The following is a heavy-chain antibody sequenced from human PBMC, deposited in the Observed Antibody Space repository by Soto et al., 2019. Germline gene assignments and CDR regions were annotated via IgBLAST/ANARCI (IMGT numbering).Heavy chain of an antibody. D-gene: IGHD3-3*01. CDR1: GFTFSSYW. V-gene: IGHV3-7*01. Sequence: GALRLSCAASGFTFSSYWMSWVRQAPGKGLEWVATIKQDGSEKYYVDSVKGRFTISRDDAHNMVFLQMNSLTDEDSGIYFCARAGGWYYVQDFWGQGTLVTVSS. CDR3: ARAGGWYYVQDF. J-gene: IGHJ4*02. CDR2: IKQDGSEK.